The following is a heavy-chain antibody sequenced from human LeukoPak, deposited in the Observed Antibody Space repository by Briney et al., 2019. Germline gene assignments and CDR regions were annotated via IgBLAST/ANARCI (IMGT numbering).Heavy chain of an antibody. CDR2: IIPILGIA. Sequence: SVKVSCKASGGTFSSYAISWVRQAPGQGLEWMGRIIPILGIANYAQKFQGRVTITADKSTSTAYMELSSLRSEDTAVYCCAREGYYYDSSGYSYFDYWGQGTLVTVSS. V-gene: IGHV1-69*04. J-gene: IGHJ4*02. CDR1: GGTFSSYA. D-gene: IGHD3-22*01. CDR3: AREGYYYDSSGYSYFDY.